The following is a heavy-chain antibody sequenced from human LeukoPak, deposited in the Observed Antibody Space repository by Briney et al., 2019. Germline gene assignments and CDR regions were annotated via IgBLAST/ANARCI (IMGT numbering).Heavy chain of an antibody. CDR3: ARDVAIVVAFDI. Sequence: SETLSLTCTVSGGSISSHYWSWIRQPPGKGLEWIGYIYYNGSTNYNPSLKSRVTISVDTSKNQFSLKLSSVTAADTAVYYCARDVAIVVAFDIWGQGTMVTVSS. CDR1: GGSISSHY. CDR2: IYYNGST. J-gene: IGHJ3*02. D-gene: IGHD3-16*02. V-gene: IGHV4-59*11.